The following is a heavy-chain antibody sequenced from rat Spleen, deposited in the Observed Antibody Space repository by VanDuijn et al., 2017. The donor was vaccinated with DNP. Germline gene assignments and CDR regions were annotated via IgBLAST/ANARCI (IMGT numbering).Heavy chain of an antibody. CDR3: ARPDY. V-gene: IGHV5-7*01. CDR1: GFTFSHYY. Sequence: EVQLVESGGGLVQPGRSMKLSCAASGFTFSHYYMAWVRQAPTKGLEWVATISFDGSSTHYRDSVRGRFTVSRDNAKRTLYLQMDSLRSEDTATYYCARPDYWGQGVMVTVSS. CDR2: ISFDGSST. J-gene: IGHJ2*01.